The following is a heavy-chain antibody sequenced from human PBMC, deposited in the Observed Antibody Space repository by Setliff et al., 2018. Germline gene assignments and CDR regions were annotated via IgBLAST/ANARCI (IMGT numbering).Heavy chain of an antibody. CDR1: GFTFGDYA. CDR3: TRVGRQGYFDWLEWGGKNLHYGMDV. D-gene: IGHD3-9*01. Sequence: GGSLRLSCTASGFTFGDYAMSWVRQAPGKGLEWVGFIRSKAYGGTTEYAASVKGRFTISRDDSKSIAYLQMNSLKTEDTAVYYCTRVGRQGYFDWLEWGGKNLHYGMDVWGQGTTVTVSS. J-gene: IGHJ6*02. CDR2: IRSKAYGGTT. V-gene: IGHV3-49*04.